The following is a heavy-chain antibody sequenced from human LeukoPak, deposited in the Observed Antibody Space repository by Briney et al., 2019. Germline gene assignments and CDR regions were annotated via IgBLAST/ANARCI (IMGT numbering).Heavy chain of an antibody. CDR2: IYYSGST. D-gene: IGHD3-3*01. CDR3: ARRAIFGVVFDY. CDR1: GGSISIYY. J-gene: IGHJ4*02. Sequence: SETLSLTCTVYGGSISIYYWSWIRQPPGKGLEWIGYIYYSGSTNYNPSLKSRVTISVDTSKNQFSLKLSSVTAADTAVYYCARRAIFGVVFDYWGQGTLVTVSS. V-gene: IGHV4-59*08.